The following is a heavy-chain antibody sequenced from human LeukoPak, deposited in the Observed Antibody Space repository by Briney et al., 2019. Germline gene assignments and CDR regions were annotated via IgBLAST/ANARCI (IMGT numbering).Heavy chain of an antibody. CDR1: GGSFSGYY. V-gene: IGHV4-34*01. J-gene: IGHJ6*02. CDR2: INHSGST. CDR3: ALQFYYYYGMVV. D-gene: IGHD4-11*01. Sequence: PSETLSLTCAVYGGSFSGYYWSWIRQPPGKGLEWIGEINHSGSTNYNPSLKSRVTISVDTSKNQFSLKLSSVTAADTAVYYCALQFYYYYGMVVWGQGTTVTVSS.